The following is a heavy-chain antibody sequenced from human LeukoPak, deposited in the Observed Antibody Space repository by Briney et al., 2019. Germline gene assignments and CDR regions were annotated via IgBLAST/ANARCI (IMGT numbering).Heavy chain of an antibody. CDR2: INWSGGST. J-gene: IGHJ6*03. V-gene: IGHV3-20*04. CDR1: GFTFHHYG. Sequence: GGSLRLSCAASGFTFHHYGMNWVRQAPGKGLEWVSGINWSGGSTDYADSVKGRFTISRDNAKNSLYLQMNSLRAEDTALYYCARAWDYYYYYMDVWGKGTTVTVSS. CDR3: ARAWDYYYYYMDV. D-gene: IGHD7-27*01.